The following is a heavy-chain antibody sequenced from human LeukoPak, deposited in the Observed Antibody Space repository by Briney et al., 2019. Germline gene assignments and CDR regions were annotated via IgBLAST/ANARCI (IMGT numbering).Heavy chain of an antibody. J-gene: IGHJ6*02. Sequence: GGSLRLSCAASGFIVSSNYMHWVRRAPGKGLEWVSAVYTRGNTYYADSVKGRFTIPRDNSKNTLYLQMNSLRAEDTAVYYCAALNYYYGMDVWGQGTTVTVSS. CDR1: GFIVSSNY. CDR3: AALNYYYGMDV. V-gene: IGHV3-53*01. CDR2: VYTRGNT.